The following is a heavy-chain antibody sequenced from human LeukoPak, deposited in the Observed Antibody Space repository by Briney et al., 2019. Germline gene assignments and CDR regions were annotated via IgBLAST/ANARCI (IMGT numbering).Heavy chain of an antibody. CDR2: ISDGGST. J-gene: IGHJ4*02. D-gene: IGHD2-15*01. CDR3: AKCSGGSCYLPFDC. Sequence: GGSLRLSCAASGSTFSTYAMTWVRQAPGKGPEWVSGISDGGSTYYADSVKGRFTISRDNSKNTMYLQMNSLRAEDTARYYCAKCSGGSCYLPFDCWGQGTLVTVSS. V-gene: IGHV3-23*01. CDR1: GSTFSTYA.